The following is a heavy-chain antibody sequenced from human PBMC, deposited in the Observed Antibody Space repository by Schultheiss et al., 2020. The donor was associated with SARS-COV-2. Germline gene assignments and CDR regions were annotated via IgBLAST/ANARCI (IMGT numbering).Heavy chain of an antibody. J-gene: IGHJ4*02. CDR3: ARVMGSRDKFDY. V-gene: IGHV3-48*01. D-gene: IGHD6-13*01. CDR2: INPGSGAI. CDR1: GFTFSSYG. Sequence: GESLKISCAESGFTFSSYGMHWVRQAPGKGLEWVSYINPGSGAIYYADSVKGRFTISRDNSKNTLYLQMNSLRAEDTAVYYCARVMGSRDKFDYWGQGTLVTVSS.